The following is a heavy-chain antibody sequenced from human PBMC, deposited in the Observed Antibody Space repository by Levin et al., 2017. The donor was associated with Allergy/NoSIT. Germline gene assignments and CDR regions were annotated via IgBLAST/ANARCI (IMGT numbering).Heavy chain of an antibody. D-gene: IGHD6-19*01. V-gene: IGHV3-53*01. CDR3: AMGRGWYRVDY. J-gene: IGHJ4*02. Sequence: AGGSLRLSCAASGFTVSSNYMSWVRQAPGTGLEWVSVIYSGGSTYYADSVKGRFTVSRDNSKNTLYIQMNSLRAEDTAVYYCAMGRGWYRVDYWGQGTLVTVSS. CDR2: IYSGGST. CDR1: GFTVSSNY.